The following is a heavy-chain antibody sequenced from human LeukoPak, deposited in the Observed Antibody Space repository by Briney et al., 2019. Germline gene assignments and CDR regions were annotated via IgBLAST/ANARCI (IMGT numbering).Heavy chain of an antibody. D-gene: IGHD3-10*01. Sequence: SETLSLTCTVSGGSISSYYWSWIRQPPGKGLEWIGYIYYSGSTNYNPSLKSRVTISVDTSKNQFSLKLSSVTAADTAVYYCARGELFGSGSFYSNWGQGTLVTVSS. J-gene: IGHJ4*02. CDR3: ARGELFGSGSFYSN. CDR1: GGSISSYY. V-gene: IGHV4-59*01. CDR2: IYYSGST.